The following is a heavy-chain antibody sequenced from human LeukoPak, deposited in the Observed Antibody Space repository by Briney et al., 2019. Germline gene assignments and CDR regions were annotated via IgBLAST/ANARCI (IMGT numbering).Heavy chain of an antibody. Sequence: PSETLSLTCTVSSGSISNSNYYWGWIRQPPGKGLEWIGSIFYSGSTNYNPSLKSRVTISVDKSKNQFSLKLSSVTAADTAVYYCARDPLNWGARSYYFDYWGQGTLVTVSS. CDR1: SGSISNSNYY. D-gene: IGHD7-27*01. V-gene: IGHV4-39*07. CDR3: ARDPLNWGARSYYFDY. J-gene: IGHJ4*02. CDR2: IFYSGST.